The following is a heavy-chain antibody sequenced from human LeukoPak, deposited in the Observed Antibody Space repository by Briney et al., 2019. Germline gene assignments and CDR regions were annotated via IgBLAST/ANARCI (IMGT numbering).Heavy chain of an antibody. CDR2: IYYSGST. Sequence: SETLSLTCTVSGGSISSYYWSWIRQPPGKGLEWIGYIYYSGSTNYNPSLKSRVTISVDTSKNQFSLKLSSVTAADTAVYYCARDSGAYSSFDAFDIWGQGTMVTVSS. D-gene: IGHD4-11*01. J-gene: IGHJ3*02. V-gene: IGHV4-59*01. CDR3: ARDSGAYSSFDAFDI. CDR1: GGSISSYY.